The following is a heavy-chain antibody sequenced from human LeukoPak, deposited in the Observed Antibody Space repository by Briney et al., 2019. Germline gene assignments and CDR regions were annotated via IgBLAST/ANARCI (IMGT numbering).Heavy chain of an antibody. Sequence: GGSLRLSCAASGFTFSSYDMHWVRQAPGKGLEWVALISYDGSNKYYADSVKGRFTISRDNAKNSLYLQMNSLRAEDTAVYYCARSLTTVTRDAFDIWGQGTMVTVSS. J-gene: IGHJ3*02. V-gene: IGHV3-30-3*01. CDR2: ISYDGSNK. CDR3: ARSLTTVTRDAFDI. CDR1: GFTFSSYD. D-gene: IGHD4-17*01.